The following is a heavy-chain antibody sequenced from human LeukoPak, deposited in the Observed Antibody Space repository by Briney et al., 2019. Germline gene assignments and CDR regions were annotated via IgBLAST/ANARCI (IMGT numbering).Heavy chain of an antibody. CDR2: INPNSGGT. V-gene: IGHV1-2*02. CDR1: GYTFTGYY. Sequence: GASVKVSCKASGYTFTGYYMHWVREAPGQGLEWMGWINPNSGGTNYVQKFQGRVTMTRDTSISTAYMVLSRLRSDDTAVYYCARKLVGATSGYDYWGQGTLVTVSS. J-gene: IGHJ4*02. D-gene: IGHD1-26*01. CDR3: ARKLVGATSGYDY.